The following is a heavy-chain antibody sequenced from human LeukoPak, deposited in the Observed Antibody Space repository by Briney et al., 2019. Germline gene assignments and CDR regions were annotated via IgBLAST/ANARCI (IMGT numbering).Heavy chain of an antibody. CDR3: ARGLRRLGYNWFDP. V-gene: IGHV4-34*01. D-gene: IGHD6-19*01. J-gene: IGHJ5*02. CDR2: INHSGST. CDR1: GGSFSGYY. Sequence: SETLSLTCAVYGGSFSGYYWSWIRQPPGKGLEWIGEINHSGSTNYNPSLKSRVTIPVDTSKNQFSLKLSSVTAADTAVYYCARGLRRLGYNWFDPWGQGTLVTVSS.